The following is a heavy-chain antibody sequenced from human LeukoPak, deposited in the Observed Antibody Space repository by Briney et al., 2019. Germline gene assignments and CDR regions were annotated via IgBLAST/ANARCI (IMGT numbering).Heavy chain of an antibody. CDR1: GYTFTSYG. CDR3: ARGGSGWQQIDY. Sequence: GASLTLSCKASGYTFTSYGISWVRQAPGQGLEWMGWISAYNGNTNYAQRLQGRVTMTTDTSTSTAYMELRSLRLGDTAVYYCARGGSGWQQIDYWGQGTLVTVSS. D-gene: IGHD6-19*01. V-gene: IGHV1-18*01. CDR2: ISAYNGNT. J-gene: IGHJ4*02.